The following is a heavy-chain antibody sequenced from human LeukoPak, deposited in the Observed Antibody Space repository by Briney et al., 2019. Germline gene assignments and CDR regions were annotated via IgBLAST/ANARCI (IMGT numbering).Heavy chain of an antibody. CDR1: GGSISSYY. Sequence: PSETLSLTCTVSGGSISSYYWSWIRQPPGKGLEWIGYIYYSGSTNYNPSLKSRVTISVDTSKNQFSLKLSSVTAADTAVYYCARLGRGDSSGWYRAFDIWGQGTMVTVSS. CDR3: ARLGRGDSSGWYRAFDI. V-gene: IGHV4-59*08. CDR2: IYYSGST. D-gene: IGHD6-19*01. J-gene: IGHJ3*02.